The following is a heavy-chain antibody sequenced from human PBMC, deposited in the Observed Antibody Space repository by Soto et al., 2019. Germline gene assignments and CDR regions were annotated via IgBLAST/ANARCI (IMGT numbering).Heavy chain of an antibody. Sequence: GGSLRLSCATSGFIFSTYAMSWARRATGKGLEWVSVISGGGAESYYAGSVKGRFTISRDNSKNTLSLQMNSLRADDTAVYYCAKGRSSSAYSLADYWGQGTLVTVSS. V-gene: IGHV3-23*01. J-gene: IGHJ4*02. CDR2: ISGGGAES. D-gene: IGHD3-22*01. CDR1: GFIFSTYA. CDR3: AKGRSSSAYSLADY.